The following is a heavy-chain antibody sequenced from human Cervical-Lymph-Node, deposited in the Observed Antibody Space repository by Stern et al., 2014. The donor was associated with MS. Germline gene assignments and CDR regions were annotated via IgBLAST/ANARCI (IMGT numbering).Heavy chain of an antibody. V-gene: IGHV4-59*01. CDR1: GGSIRPFS. Sequence: QLQLQESGPGLVKPSETLSLTCTVSGGSIRPFSWSWIRQPPGRGLEWIGCVYYNGTTTHNPSLKSRVTMSVDTSKSQLSLRLHSVTAADTAVYYCARHSVGVKDFDSWGQGTLVTVSS. J-gene: IGHJ4*02. CDR2: VYYNGTT. CDR3: ARHSVGVKDFDS. D-gene: IGHD4-23*01.